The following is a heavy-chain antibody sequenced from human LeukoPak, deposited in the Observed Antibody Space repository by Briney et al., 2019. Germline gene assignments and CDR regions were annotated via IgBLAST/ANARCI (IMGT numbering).Heavy chain of an antibody. CDR2: ISYDGNIK. Sequence: GGSLRLSCAASGFTFSSYVMHWVRQAPGKGLEWVSFISYDGNIKYADSVKGRFTISRDNSKYTLHLQINNVSVDDTAIPTTQGRFDSWGQGTVVTVSS. CDR3: QGRFDS. D-gene: IGHD5-12*01. CDR1: GFTFSSYV. J-gene: IGHJ4*02. V-gene: IGHV3-30*03.